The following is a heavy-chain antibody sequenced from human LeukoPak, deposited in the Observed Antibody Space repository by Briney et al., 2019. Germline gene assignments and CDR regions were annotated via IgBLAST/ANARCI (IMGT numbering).Heavy chain of an antibody. J-gene: IGHJ4*02. CDR2: IYHSGST. V-gene: IGHV4-4*02. CDR1: GGSISSSNW. Sequence: SETLSLTCAVSGGSISSSNWWSWVRQPPGKGVEWIGEIYHSGSTNYNPSLKSRVTISVDKSKNQFSLKLSSVTAADTAVYYCARRRAVAGPYFDYWGQGTLVTVSS. CDR3: ARRRAVAGPYFDY. D-gene: IGHD6-19*01.